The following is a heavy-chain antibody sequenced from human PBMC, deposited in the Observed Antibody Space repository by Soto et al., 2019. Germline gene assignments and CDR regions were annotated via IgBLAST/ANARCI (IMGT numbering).Heavy chain of an antibody. CDR3: ARRRIAAAAEDIWFDP. CDR2: IYYSGST. Sequence: LSLTCTVSGGSISSSSYYWGWIRQPPGKGLGWIGSIYYSGSTYYNPSLKSRVTISVDTSKNQFSLKLSSVTAADTAVYYCARRRIAAAAEDIWFDPWGQGTLVTVSS. V-gene: IGHV4-39*01. CDR1: GGSISSSSYY. D-gene: IGHD6-13*01. J-gene: IGHJ5*02.